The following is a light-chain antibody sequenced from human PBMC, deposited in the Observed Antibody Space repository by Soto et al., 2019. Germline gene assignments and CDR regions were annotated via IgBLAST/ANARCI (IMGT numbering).Light chain of an antibody. V-gene: IGKV1-5*03. CDR1: QSVGSY. Sequence: DIQMTQSPSTLSASVGDRVTIACRASQSVGSYLAWYQQKPGKAPKLLIYTASSLKSGVPARFSGSGSGTEFTLTISSLQPDDFANYYCQQYNSYSSFGQGTKVDIK. CDR3: QQYNSYSS. CDR2: TAS. J-gene: IGKJ1*01.